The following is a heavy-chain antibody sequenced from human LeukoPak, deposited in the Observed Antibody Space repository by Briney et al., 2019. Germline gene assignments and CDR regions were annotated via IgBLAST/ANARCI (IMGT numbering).Heavy chain of an antibody. Sequence: PGGSLRLSCAASGFTFSSYGMHWVRQAPGKGLEWVAVIWYDGSNKYYADSVKGRFTISRDNAKSSLYLQLNSLTAEDTAVYYCARDSLGFGEPYYYYGMDVWGQGTTVTVSS. D-gene: IGHD3-10*01. CDR1: GFTFSSYG. V-gene: IGHV3-33*01. J-gene: IGHJ6*02. CDR2: IWYDGSNK. CDR3: ARDSLGFGEPYYYYGMDV.